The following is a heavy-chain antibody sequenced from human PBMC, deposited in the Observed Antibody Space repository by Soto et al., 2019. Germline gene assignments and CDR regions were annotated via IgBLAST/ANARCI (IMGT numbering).Heavy chain of an antibody. D-gene: IGHD2-21*02. CDR1: GGSISSEYFH. Sequence: SETLSLTCTVSGGSISSEYFHWTWIRQSPGKGLEWIGYIHYTGSIMYNPSFKSRLTMAVDTTKNQFSLQLTSVTAADTAVYFCAREDDGGDRDYYGLDVWGQGTTVTVSS. V-gene: IGHV4-30-4*08. CDR2: IHYTGSI. J-gene: IGHJ6*02. CDR3: AREDDGGDRDYYGLDV.